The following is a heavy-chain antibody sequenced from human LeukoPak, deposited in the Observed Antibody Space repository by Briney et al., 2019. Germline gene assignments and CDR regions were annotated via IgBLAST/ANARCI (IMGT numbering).Heavy chain of an antibody. Sequence: QAGGSLRLSRAASGFTFSSYAMSWVRQASGKGLEWVSAISGSGGSTYYADSVKGRFTISRDNSKNTLYLQMNSLRAEDTAVYYCAKDSQWLPKYYFDYWGQGTLVTVSS. J-gene: IGHJ4*02. V-gene: IGHV3-23*01. D-gene: IGHD6-19*01. CDR2: ISGSGGST. CDR1: GFTFSSYA. CDR3: AKDSQWLPKYYFDY.